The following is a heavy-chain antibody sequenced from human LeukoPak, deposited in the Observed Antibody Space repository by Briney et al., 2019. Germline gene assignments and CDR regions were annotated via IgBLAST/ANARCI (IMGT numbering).Heavy chain of an antibody. D-gene: IGHD5-18*01. Sequence: SQTLSLTCTVSGGSISSGSYYWSWIRQPAGKGLEWIGRIYTSGSTNYNPSLKSRVTISVDTSKNQFSLKLSSVTAADTAVYYCARDLVDTAMVTRHYYMDVWGKGTTVTVSS. V-gene: IGHV4-61*02. CDR3: ARDLVDTAMVTRHYYMDV. J-gene: IGHJ6*03. CDR1: GGSISSGSYY. CDR2: IYTSGST.